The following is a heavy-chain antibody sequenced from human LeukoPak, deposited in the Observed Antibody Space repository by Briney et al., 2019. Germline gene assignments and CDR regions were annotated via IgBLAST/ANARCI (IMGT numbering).Heavy chain of an antibody. V-gene: IGHV4-61*02. CDR2: IYTSEST. J-gene: IGHJ5*02. D-gene: IGHD2-2*01. CDR1: GGSISSGSYY. CDR3: ARKGCSSTSWYRINWFDP. Sequence: SQTLSLTCTVSGGSISSGSYYWSWIRQPAGKGLEWIGRIYTSESTNYNPSLKSRVTISVDTSNNQFSLKLSSVTAGDRAVYYCARKGCSSTSWYRINWFDPWGQGTLVTVSS.